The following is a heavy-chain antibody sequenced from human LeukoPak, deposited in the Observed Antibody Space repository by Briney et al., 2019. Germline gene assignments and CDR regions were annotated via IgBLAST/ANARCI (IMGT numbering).Heavy chain of an antibody. CDR2: IRSSSGTI. CDR3: ARGAYCGGDCFFFDY. V-gene: IGHV3-48*02. J-gene: IGHJ4*02. D-gene: IGHD2-21*02. CDR1: GFTFSSYS. Sequence: GGSLRLSWAASGFTFSSYSMNWFGQAPGKGLEGVSNIRSSSGTIYYADSVKGRFTISRDNAKNSLYLQMNSLRDEDTAVYYCARGAYCGGDCFFFDYWGQGTLVTVSS.